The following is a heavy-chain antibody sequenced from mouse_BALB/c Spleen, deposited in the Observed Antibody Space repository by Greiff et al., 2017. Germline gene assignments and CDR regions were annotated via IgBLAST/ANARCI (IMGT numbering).Heavy chain of an antibody. Sequence: VQLQESGAELVKPGASVKLSCKASGYTFTSYWMHWVKQRPGQGLEWIGEIDPSDSYTNYNQKFKGKATLTVDKSSSTAYMQLSSLTSEDSAVYYCARLGREDYWGQGTTLTVSS. CDR1: GYTFTSYW. V-gene: IGHV1-69*02. CDR2: IDPSDSYT. CDR3: ARLGREDY. D-gene: IGHD4-1*01. J-gene: IGHJ2*01.